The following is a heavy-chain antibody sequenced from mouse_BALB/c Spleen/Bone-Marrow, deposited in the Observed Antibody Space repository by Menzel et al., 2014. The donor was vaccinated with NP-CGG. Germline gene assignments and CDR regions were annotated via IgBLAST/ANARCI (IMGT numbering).Heavy chain of an antibody. CDR2: INNNGGST. CDR1: GFTFSSYG. CDR3: ARVYGWYFDV. V-gene: IGHV5-6-3*01. J-gene: IGHJ1*01. D-gene: IGHD1-1*01. Sequence: EVQLVESGGGLVQPGGSLKLSCVASGFTFSSYGMPWVRQTPDKRLELVATINNNGGSTYYPDSVKGQFTISRDNAKNTLYLQMSSLKSEDTAMYYCARVYGWYFDVWGAGTTVTVSS.